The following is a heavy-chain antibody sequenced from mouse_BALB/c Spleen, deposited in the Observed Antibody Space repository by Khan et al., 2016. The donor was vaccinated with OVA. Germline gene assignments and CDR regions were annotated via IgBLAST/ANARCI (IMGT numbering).Heavy chain of an antibody. D-gene: IGHD2-10*01. J-gene: IGHJ3*01. CDR1: GYTFTSYT. Sequence: VQLQESGADLARPGASVKMSCKASGYTFTSYTIHWVKQRPGQGLEWIGYINPSSIYTNYNQNFRDKATLTADKSSSTAYIQLSRLTPENTAVYYCSRVGPYHGKYGAWFAYWGQGTLVTVSA. CDR3: SRVGPYHGKYGAWFAY. CDR2: INPSSIYT. V-gene: IGHV1-4*01.